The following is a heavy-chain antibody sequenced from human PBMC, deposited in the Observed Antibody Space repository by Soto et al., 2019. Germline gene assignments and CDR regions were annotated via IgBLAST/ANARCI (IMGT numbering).Heavy chain of an antibody. J-gene: IGHJ5*02. CDR3: ARAWFGESSNWFDP. Sequence: PSETLSLTCAVSGGSISSSNWWSWVRQPPGKGLEWIGEIYHSGSTNYNPSLKSRVTISVDKSKNQFSLKLSSVTAADTAVYYCARAWFGESSNWFDPWGQGTLVTVSS. CDR1: GGSISSSNW. D-gene: IGHD3-10*01. CDR2: IYHSGST. V-gene: IGHV4-4*02.